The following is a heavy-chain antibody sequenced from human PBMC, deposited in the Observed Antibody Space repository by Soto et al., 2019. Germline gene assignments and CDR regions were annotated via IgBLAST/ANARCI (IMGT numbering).Heavy chain of an antibody. CDR1: GFTFSSYW. CDR3: AKDLRYYYGSGSYYKGGMDV. Sequence: GGSLRLSFAASGFTFSSYWMHWVRQAPGKGLVWVALINNDGSNTYYADSVKGRFTISRDNSKNTLYLQMNSLRAEDTAVYYCAKDLRYYYGSGSYYKGGMDVWGQGTTVTVSS. V-gene: IGHV3-30*02. D-gene: IGHD3-10*01. J-gene: IGHJ6*02. CDR2: INNDGSNT.